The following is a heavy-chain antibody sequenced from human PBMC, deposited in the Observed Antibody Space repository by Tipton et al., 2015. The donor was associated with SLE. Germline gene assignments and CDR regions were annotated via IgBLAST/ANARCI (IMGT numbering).Heavy chain of an antibody. CDR1: GGSFSGYY. CDR3: ARLEDFWSGLGY. CDR2: INHSGST. Sequence: TLSLTCAVYGGSFSGYYWSWIRQPPGKGLEWIGEINHSGSTNYNPSLKSRVTISVDTSKNQFSLKLSSVTAADTAVYYCARLEDFWSGLGYWGQGTLVTVSS. D-gene: IGHD3-3*01. V-gene: IGHV4-34*01. J-gene: IGHJ4*02.